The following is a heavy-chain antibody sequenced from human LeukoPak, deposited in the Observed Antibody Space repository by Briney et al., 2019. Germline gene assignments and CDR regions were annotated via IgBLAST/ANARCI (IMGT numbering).Heavy chain of an antibody. D-gene: IGHD1-26*01. Sequence: GGSLRLSCAASGFTFSDYYMSWIRQAPGKGLEWVSYIGSSGSTIYYADSVKGRFTISRDNAKNSLYLQMNSLRAEDTAVYYCVRSRLGIVGATDAFDIWGQGTMVTVSS. CDR2: IGSSGSTI. J-gene: IGHJ3*02. V-gene: IGHV3-11*01. CDR1: GFTFSDYY. CDR3: VRSRLGIVGATDAFDI.